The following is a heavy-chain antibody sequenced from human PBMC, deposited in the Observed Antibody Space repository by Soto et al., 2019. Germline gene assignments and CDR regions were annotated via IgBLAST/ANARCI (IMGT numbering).Heavy chain of an antibody. CDR1: GYTFTSYD. CDR3: VRAPIHYNVHPYYYYYMDV. CDR2: MNPNSGNT. V-gene: IGHV1-8*01. J-gene: IGHJ6*03. D-gene: IGHD4-4*01. Sequence: QVQLVQSGAEVKKPGASVKVSCKASGYTFTSYDINWVRQATGQGLEWMGWMNPNSGNTGYAQKFQGRVTMTRNTSISTAYMELSSLRSEDTAVYYCVRAPIHYNVHPYYYYYMDVWGKGTTVTVSS.